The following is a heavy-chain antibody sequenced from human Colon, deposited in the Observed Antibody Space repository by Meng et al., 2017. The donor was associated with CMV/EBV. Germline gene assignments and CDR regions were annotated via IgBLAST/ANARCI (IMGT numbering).Heavy chain of an antibody. J-gene: IGHJ4*02. CDR3: AKGQGIIYD. Sequence: GGPLRLSCEVLGSTSSKYFMTWVRQTPGKGLEWVAAISSSGDRTYYADSMEGRFTVSRDNVKNSLYLQMNTLRVEDMAVYYCAKGQGIIYDSGQGTLVTVSS. CDR1: GSTSSKYF. V-gene: IGHV3-23*01. CDR2: ISSSGDRT. D-gene: IGHD5/OR15-5a*01.